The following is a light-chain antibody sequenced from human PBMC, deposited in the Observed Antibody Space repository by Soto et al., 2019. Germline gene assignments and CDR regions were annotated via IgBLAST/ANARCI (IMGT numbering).Light chain of an antibody. Sequence: QSVLTQPASVSGSPGQSITISCNRTSSDVGGYNFVSWYQQHPGKAPQLMIYDVSERPSGVSYRFSGSKSGNTVSLTISGLQAEDEADYYCSSYTSTNTYVFGTGTKVTVL. CDR2: DVS. CDR3: SSYTSTNTYV. J-gene: IGLJ1*01. CDR1: SSDVGGYNF. V-gene: IGLV2-14*01.